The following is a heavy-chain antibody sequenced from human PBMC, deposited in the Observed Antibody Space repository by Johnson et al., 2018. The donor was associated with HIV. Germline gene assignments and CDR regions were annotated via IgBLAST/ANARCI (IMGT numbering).Heavy chain of an antibody. Sequence: QVQLVESGGGVVQPGRSLRLSCAASGFTFNSYPMHWVRQAPGKGLEWVAVISYDGSNKYYADSVKGRFTISRDNSKNTLYLQMNSLRAEDTAVYYCARVGGYAFDIWGQGTMVTVSS. D-gene: IGHD3-16*01. J-gene: IGHJ3*02. V-gene: IGHV3-30*04. CDR3: ARVGGYAFDI. CDR1: GFTFNSYP. CDR2: ISYDGSNK.